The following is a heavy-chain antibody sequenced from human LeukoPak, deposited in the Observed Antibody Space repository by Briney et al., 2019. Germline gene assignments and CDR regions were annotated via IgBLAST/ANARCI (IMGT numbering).Heavy chain of an antibody. Sequence: SVKVSCKASGGTFSSYAISWVRQAPGQGLEWMGGIIPIFGTANYAQKFQGRVTITADESTSTAYMELSSLRSEDTAVYYCARSLPDGYSGYDYLANPFDYWGQGTLVTVSS. J-gene: IGHJ4*02. V-gene: IGHV1-69*13. CDR1: GGTFSSYA. CDR2: IIPIFGTA. CDR3: ARSLPDGYSGYDYLANPFDY. D-gene: IGHD5-12*01.